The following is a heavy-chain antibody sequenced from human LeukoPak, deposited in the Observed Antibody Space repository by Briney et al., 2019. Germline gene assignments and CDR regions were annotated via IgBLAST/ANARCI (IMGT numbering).Heavy chain of an antibody. CDR1: GFTFSSYW. J-gene: IGHJ1*01. Sequence: GGSLTLSCPPSGFTFSSYWMHCVRQAPGKVLVWVSRIKSDGSTNYADSVKGRFTISRDNAKNTPSLQMNSLRAEGTGVYYCARAPSEIGGYYPEYFRHWGQGTLVTVSS. CDR3: ARAPSEIGGYYPEYFRH. CDR2: IKSDGST. V-gene: IGHV3-74*01. D-gene: IGHD3-22*01.